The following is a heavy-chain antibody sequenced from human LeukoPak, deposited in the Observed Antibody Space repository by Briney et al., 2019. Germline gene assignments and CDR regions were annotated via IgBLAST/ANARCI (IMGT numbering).Heavy chain of an antibody. Sequence: AGESLSLSCAASGFSVSSYKMSWGRLHPRGGLGWDLFISSDGGSTTYADSVKGRFTISRDNAKNSLYLQMNSLRTADPSVYYCARDIYFFDSSGAEAEFVNWGERALGTVSS. V-gene: IGHV3-48*03. CDR1: GFSVSSYK. CDR2: ISSDGGST. CDR3: ARDIYFFDSSGAEAEFVN. J-gene: IGHJ4*02. D-gene: IGHD3-22*01.